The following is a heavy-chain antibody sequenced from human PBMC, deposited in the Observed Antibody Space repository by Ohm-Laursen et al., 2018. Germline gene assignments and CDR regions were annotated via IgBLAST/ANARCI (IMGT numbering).Heavy chain of an antibody. CDR2: INHSGST. V-gene: IGHV4-34*01. J-gene: IGHJ1*01. CDR1: GGSFSGYY. Sequence: SETLSLTWAVYGGSFSGYYWSWIRQPPGKGLEWIGEINHSGSTNYNPSLKSRVTISVDTSKNQFSLKLSSVTAADTAVYYCARGHYYYDSWGQGTLVTVSS. D-gene: IGHD3-22*01. CDR3: ARGHYYYDS.